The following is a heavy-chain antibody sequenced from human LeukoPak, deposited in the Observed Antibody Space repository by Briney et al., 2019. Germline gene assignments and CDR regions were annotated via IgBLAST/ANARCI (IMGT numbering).Heavy chain of an antibody. CDR1: GYTFTSYA. D-gene: IGHD2-2*01. V-gene: IGHV1-3*01. CDR3: SSLGYCSSTSCQTDY. J-gene: IGHJ4*02. CDR2: INAGNGNT. Sequence: ASVKVSCKASGYTFTSYAMHWVRQAPGQRLEWMGWINAGNGNTKYSQKFQGRVTITRDTSASTAYMELSSLRSEDTAVYYCSSLGYCSSTSCQTDYWGQGTLVTVSS.